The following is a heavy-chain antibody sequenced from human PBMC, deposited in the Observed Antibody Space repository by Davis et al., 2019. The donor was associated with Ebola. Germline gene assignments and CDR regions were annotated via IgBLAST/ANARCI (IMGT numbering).Heavy chain of an antibody. V-gene: IGHV7-4-1*02. CDR1: GYTFTNYA. Sequence: ASVKVSCKASGYTFTNYAVNWVRQAPGQGLEWMGWINTNTGNPTYAQGFTGRFVFSLDTSVSTAYLQISSLKAEDTAVYYCARGGYSSTRDYWGQGTLVTVSS. CDR2: INTNTGNP. J-gene: IGHJ4*02. D-gene: IGHD6-13*01. CDR3: ARGGYSSTRDY.